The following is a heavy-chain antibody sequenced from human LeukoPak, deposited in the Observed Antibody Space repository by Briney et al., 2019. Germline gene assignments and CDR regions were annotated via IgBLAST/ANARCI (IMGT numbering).Heavy chain of an antibody. CDR2: ISSGGSYI. V-gene: IGHV3-21*01. CDR3: ARASFWFDYSGYYFDF. Sequence: PGGSLRLSCAASGFNFSTYSMKWVRQAPGKGLEWVSSISSGGSYIYFTDSLKGRFTISRDNAKNSLYLQMNSLRAEDPAGYYSARASFWFDYSGYYFDFWGQGTLVTVSS. J-gene: IGHJ4*02. D-gene: IGHD2-15*01. CDR1: GFNFSTYS.